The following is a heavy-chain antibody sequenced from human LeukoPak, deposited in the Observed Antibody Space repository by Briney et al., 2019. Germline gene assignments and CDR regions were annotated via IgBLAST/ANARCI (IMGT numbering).Heavy chain of an antibody. Sequence: PGGSLRLSCEASGFTFSSYGMRWVRQAPGKGLEWVSSISSSSSYIYYADSVKGRFTISRDNAKNSLYLQMNSLRAEDTAVYYCASWEDGGSRFDYWGQGTLVTVSS. CDR3: ASWEDGGSRFDY. CDR2: ISSSSSYI. J-gene: IGHJ4*02. CDR1: GFTFSSYG. D-gene: IGHD6-13*01. V-gene: IGHV3-21*01.